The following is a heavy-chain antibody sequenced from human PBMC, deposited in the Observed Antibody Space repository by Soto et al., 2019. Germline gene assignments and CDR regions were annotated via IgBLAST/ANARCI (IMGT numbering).Heavy chain of an antibody. CDR2: ISYDGTNK. CDR3: AREGRYYDSGGMDV. J-gene: IGHJ6*02. D-gene: IGHD3-22*01. V-gene: IGHV3-30*04. CDR1: GFSFSRHT. Sequence: TGGSLRLSCAASGFSFSRHTMNWIRQAPGKGLEWVASISYDGTNKYYADSVKGRFTISRDNSKNTMSVQMDSLRAEDTAVYYCAREGRYYDSGGMDVWGQGTTVTVS.